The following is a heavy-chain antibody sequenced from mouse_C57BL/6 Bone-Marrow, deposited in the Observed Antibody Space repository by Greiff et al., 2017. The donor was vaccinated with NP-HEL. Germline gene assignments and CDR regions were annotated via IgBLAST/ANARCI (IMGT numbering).Heavy chain of an antibody. V-gene: IGHV1-64*01. CDR2: IHPNSGST. Sequence: VQLQQPGAELVKPGASVKLSCKASGYTFTSYWMHWVKQRPGQGLEWIGMIHPNSGSTNYNEKFKSKATLTVDKSSSTAYMQLSILTSEDSAVYYSARNEAVAWFAYWGQGTLVTVSA. D-gene: IGHD3-3*01. CDR1: GYTFTSYW. J-gene: IGHJ3*01. CDR3: ARNEAVAWFAY.